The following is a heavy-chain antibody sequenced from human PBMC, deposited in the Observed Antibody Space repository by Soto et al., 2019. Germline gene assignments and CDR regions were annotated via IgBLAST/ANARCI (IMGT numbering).Heavy chain of an antibody. CDR3: AKSPMVRTFHYGMDV. J-gene: IGHJ6*02. CDR2: INEDGSET. D-gene: IGHD3-16*01. CDR1: EVRFSFYW. V-gene: IGHV3-7*05. Sequence: EVQMVESGGNLVQPGGSLRVSCAASEVRFSFYWMSWVRQAPGKGLEWVADINEDGSETYYADAVKGRFTISRDDATNSIYLQMNSLRAGDTAVYFCAKSPMVRTFHYGMDVWGQGTTVTVSS.